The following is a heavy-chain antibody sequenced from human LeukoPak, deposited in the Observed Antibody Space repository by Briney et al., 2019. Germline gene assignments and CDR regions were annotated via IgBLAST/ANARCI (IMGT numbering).Heavy chain of an antibody. D-gene: IGHD5-18*01. V-gene: IGHV4-30-2*01. CDR2: INHSGST. Sequence: PSQTLSLTCAVSGGSISSGGYSWSWIRQPPGKGLEWIGEINHSGSTNYNPSLKSRVTISVDTSKNQFSLKLSSVTAADTAVYYCARGRRYSYGFGFDYWGQGTLVTVSS. J-gene: IGHJ4*02. CDR3: ARGRRYSYGFGFDY. CDR1: GGSISSGGYS.